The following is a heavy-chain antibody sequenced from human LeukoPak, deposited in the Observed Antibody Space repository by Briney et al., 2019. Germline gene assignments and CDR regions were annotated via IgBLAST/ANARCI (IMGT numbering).Heavy chain of an antibody. V-gene: IGHV4-39*07. Sequence: SETLSLTCTVSGASISSSSSFWAWIRQPPGKGLEWIGSFFYGGNSYYNPSPKSRVTISVDTSKNQFSLKLNSVTAADTAVYYCARDRRDGYNYDFDYWGQGTLVTVSS. D-gene: IGHD5-24*01. CDR3: ARDRRDGYNYDFDY. CDR1: GASISSSSSF. J-gene: IGHJ4*02. CDR2: FFYGGNS.